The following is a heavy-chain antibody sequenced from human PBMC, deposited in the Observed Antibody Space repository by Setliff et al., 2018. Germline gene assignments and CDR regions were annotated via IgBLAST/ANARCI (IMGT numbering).Heavy chain of an antibody. Sequence: PSETLSLTCGVSGASISDSYWSWIRQPPGKGLEWIGHILTTGSTNYNPSLKSRIAISADTSRDRFSLRLSSVVATDTAVYYCLRIRLVPHGHSWGQGTLVTVSS. CDR3: LRIRLVPHGHS. V-gene: IGHV4-4*08. J-gene: IGHJ4*02. CDR2: ILTTGST. D-gene: IGHD2-15*01. CDR1: GASISDSY.